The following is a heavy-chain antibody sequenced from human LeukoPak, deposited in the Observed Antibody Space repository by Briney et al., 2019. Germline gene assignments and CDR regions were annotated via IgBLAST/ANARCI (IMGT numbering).Heavy chain of an antibody. V-gene: IGHV3-23*01. CDR1: GFTFSNYA. CDR3: ARDLHYYVAMDV. J-gene: IGHJ6*02. D-gene: IGHD3-10*02. CDR2: ISGSGDST. Sequence: GGSLRLSCAASGFTFSNYAMSWVRQAPGKGLEWVSAISGSGDSTYYADSVKGRFTISRDNSKSMLFLQPNSLRAEDTALYYCARDLHYYVAMDVWGQGTTVTVSS.